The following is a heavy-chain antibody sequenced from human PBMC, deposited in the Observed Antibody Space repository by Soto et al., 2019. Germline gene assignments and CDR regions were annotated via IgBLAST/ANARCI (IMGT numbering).Heavy chain of an antibody. J-gene: IGHJ6*02. CDR2: IYPGDSDT. CDR3: ARQPELGKVQRAGYYGMDV. CDR1: GYSFTSYW. D-gene: IGHD7-27*01. V-gene: IGHV5-51*01. Sequence: GESLKISCKGSGYSFTSYWIGWVRQMPGEGLEWMGIIYPGDSDTRYRPSVQGQVTISAAKSISTAYLPWSGLKGSDSAMYYSARQPELGKVQRAGYYGMDVWGQGTTVTVSS.